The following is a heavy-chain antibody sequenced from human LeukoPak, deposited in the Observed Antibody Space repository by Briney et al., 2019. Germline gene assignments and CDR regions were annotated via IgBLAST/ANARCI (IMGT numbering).Heavy chain of an antibody. V-gene: IGHV3-33*01. D-gene: IGHD2-21*02. CDR2: IWYDGSNK. CDR1: GFTFNNYG. Sequence: GGSLRLPCEASGFTFNNYGMHWVRQAPGKGLEWVAVIWYDGSNKYYGDSVKGRFTISRDNSKNTLYLQMNSLRAEDTAVYYCARDVKGGDFYYFDYWGQGTLVTVSS. CDR3: ARDVKGGDFYYFDY. J-gene: IGHJ4*02.